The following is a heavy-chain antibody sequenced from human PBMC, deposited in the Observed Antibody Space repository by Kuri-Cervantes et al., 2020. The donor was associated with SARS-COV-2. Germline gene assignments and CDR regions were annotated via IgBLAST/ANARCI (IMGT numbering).Heavy chain of an antibody. CDR2: IYHSGST. Sequence: ESLKISCAVSGYSISSGYYWGWIRQPPGKGLEWIGSIYHSGSTYYNPSLKSRVTISVDTSKNQFSLKLSSVAAADTAVYYCARDSSGWYRASNWFDPWGQGTLVTVSS. CDR1: GYSISSGYY. D-gene: IGHD6-19*01. V-gene: IGHV4-38-2*01. CDR3: ARDSSGWYRASNWFDP. J-gene: IGHJ5*02.